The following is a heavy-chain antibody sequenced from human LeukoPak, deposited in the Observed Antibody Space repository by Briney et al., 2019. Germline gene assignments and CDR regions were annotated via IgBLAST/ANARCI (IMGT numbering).Heavy chain of an antibody. Sequence: GGSLRLSCAASGFTFSSYAMSWVRQAPGKGLEWVSAISGSGGSTYYADSVKGRFTISRDNSKNTLYLQMNSLRAEDTAVYYCAKDASPYYDSSGYYFFHWGQGTLVTVSS. CDR3: AKDASPYYDSSGYYFFH. CDR1: GFTFSSYA. V-gene: IGHV3-23*01. J-gene: IGHJ4*02. CDR2: ISGSGGST. D-gene: IGHD3-22*01.